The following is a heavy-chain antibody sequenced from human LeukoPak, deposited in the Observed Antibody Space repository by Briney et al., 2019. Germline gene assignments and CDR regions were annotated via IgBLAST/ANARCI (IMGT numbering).Heavy chain of an antibody. CDR2: ISSSGSIT. CDR3: ARGPSGYHNT. D-gene: IGHD5-12*01. Sequence: PGGSLRLSCAASGFTFNDYEMTWVRQAPGKGLEWISYISSSGSITSHADSVKGRFTISRDNAKNSLYLQMNSLRAEDTAVYYCARGPSGYHNTGGQGTLVTVSS. J-gene: IGHJ4*02. CDR1: GFTFNDYE. V-gene: IGHV3-48*03.